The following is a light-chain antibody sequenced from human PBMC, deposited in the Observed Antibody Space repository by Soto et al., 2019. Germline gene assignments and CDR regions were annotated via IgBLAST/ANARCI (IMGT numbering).Light chain of an antibody. V-gene: IGLV2-14*03. CDR3: SSYTSSSTRVV. Sequence: QSVLTQPASVSGSPGQSITISCTGTSSDVGDYNYVSWYQHHPGKAPELMIYDVSNRPSGVSNRFSGSKSGNTASLTISGLQAEVEADYYCSSYTSSSTRVVFGGGTKLTVL. CDR2: DVS. CDR1: SSDVGDYNY. J-gene: IGLJ2*01.